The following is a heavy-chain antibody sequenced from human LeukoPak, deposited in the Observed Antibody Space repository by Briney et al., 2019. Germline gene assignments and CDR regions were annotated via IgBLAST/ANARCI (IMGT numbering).Heavy chain of an antibody. V-gene: IGHV4-39*07. J-gene: IGHJ3*02. CDR1: GGSISSSSYY. D-gene: IGHD6-19*01. Sequence: SETLSLTCTVSGGSISSSSYYWGWIRQPPGKGLEWIGSIYYSGSTNYNPSLKSRVTISVDTSKNQFSLKLSSVTAADTAVYYCARAGYSSGWFPPEAFDIWGQGTMVTVSS. CDR3: ARAGYSSGWFPPEAFDI. CDR2: IYYSGST.